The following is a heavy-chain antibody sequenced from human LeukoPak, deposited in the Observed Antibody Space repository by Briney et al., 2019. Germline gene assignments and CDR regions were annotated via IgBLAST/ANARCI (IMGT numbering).Heavy chain of an antibody. Sequence: PSETLSLTCAVYGGSFSGYYWSWIRQPAGKELEWIGRIYSSGSTNYNPSLKSRVTMSVDTSNKQFSLKLSSVTSADTAVYYCAREIVWRAFDIWGQGTMVTVSS. V-gene: IGHV4-4*07. J-gene: IGHJ3*02. CDR1: GGSFSGYY. CDR3: AREIVWRAFDI. CDR2: IYSSGST. D-gene: IGHD2-15*01.